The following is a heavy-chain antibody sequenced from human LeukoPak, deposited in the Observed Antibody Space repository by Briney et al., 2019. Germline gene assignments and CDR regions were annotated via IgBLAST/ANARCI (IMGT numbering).Heavy chain of an antibody. CDR2: INHSGST. Sequence: SETLSLTCAVYGGSFSAYYWSWIRQPPGKGLEWIGEINHSGSTNYNPSLKSRVTISVDTSKNQFSLKLSSVTAADTAVYYCARFPPVSAVGWYYFDYWGQGTLVTVSS. J-gene: IGHJ4*02. V-gene: IGHV4-34*01. CDR1: GGSFSAYY. D-gene: IGHD6-19*01. CDR3: ARFPPVSAVGWYYFDY.